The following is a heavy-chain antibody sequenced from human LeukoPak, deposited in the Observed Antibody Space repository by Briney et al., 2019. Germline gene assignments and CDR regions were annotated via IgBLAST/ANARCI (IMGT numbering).Heavy chain of an antibody. CDR2: IQFDESET. CDR3: ARVRVAYGSGSYFNSSFEY. CDR1: GFIFSSYG. D-gene: IGHD3-10*01. J-gene: IGHJ4*02. Sequence: PGGSLRLSCTASGFIFSSYGMHWVRQAPGKRLEWVAFIQFDESETHYGDSVKGRFSISRDISKNTLYLQMNSLRAEDTALYYCARVRVAYGSGSYFNSSFEYWGQGTLVTVSS. V-gene: IGHV3-30*02.